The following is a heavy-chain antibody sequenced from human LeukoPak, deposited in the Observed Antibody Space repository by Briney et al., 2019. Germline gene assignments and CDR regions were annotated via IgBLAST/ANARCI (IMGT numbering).Heavy chain of an antibody. CDR3: ARGVRDVLQTLTAGYYFDY. J-gene: IGHJ4*02. CDR2: ISYDGSNK. D-gene: IGHD5-24*01. CDR1: GFTFSSYA. V-gene: IGHV3-30-3*01. Sequence: GGSLRLSCAASGFTFSSYAMHRVRQAPGKGLEWVAVISYDGSNKYYADSVKGRFTISRDNSKNTLYLQMNSLRAEDTAVYYCARGVRDVLQTLTAGYYFDYWGQGTLVTVSS.